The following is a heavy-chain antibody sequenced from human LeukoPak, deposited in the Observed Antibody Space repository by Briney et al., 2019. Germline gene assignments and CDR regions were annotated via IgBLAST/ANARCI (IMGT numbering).Heavy chain of an antibody. CDR3: ARHCGGDCYFDY. CDR1: GYTFTNYY. J-gene: IGHJ4*02. Sequence: GASVKVSCKTSGYTFTNYYMHWVRQAPGQGLEWMGIINPSGGSTSYAQKFQGRVTMTRDTSTSTVYMELSSLRSEDTAVYYCARHCGGDCYFDYWGQGTLVTVSS. D-gene: IGHD2-21*02. CDR2: INPSGGST. V-gene: IGHV1-46*01.